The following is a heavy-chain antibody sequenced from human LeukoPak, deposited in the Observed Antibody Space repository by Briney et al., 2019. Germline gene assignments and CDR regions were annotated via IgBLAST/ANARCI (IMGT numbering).Heavy chain of an antibody. V-gene: IGHV1-2*02. D-gene: IGHD1-26*01. J-gene: IGHJ4*02. Sequence: ASVKVSCKASGYTFTDYNMHWVRQAPGQGLEWMGWINPKSGATNYAQKFQGRVSLTRDTSINTAYMDLSRLRSDDTAVYYCAREIGSYSGYFDYWGQGTLVTVSS. CDR1: GYTFTDYN. CDR3: AREIGSYSGYFDY. CDR2: INPKSGAT.